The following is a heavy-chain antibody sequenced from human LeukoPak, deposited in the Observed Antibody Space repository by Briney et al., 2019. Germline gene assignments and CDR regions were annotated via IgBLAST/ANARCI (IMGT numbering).Heavy chain of an antibody. J-gene: IGHJ6*03. Sequence: ASVKVSSTASGYTFTSSDINGVRQAPRQEREWMGWMNPHSGNPGSAHKFHSRVTIIRNPSISTAYMELSSLRAEDTAVYYCAREGSGSYFYMDVWGKGTTVTVSS. CDR3: AREGSGSYFYMDV. CDR1: GYTFTSSD. V-gene: IGHV1-8*03. CDR2: MNPHSGNP. D-gene: IGHD1-26*01.